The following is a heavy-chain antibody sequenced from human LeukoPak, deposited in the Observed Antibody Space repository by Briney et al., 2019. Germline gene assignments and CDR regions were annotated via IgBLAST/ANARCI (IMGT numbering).Heavy chain of an antibody. CDR2: IYHSGST. D-gene: IGHD5-12*01. V-gene: IGHV4-4*02. Sequence: SGTLSLTCTVSGGSITSSNWWSWVRQPPGKGLEWIGEIYHSGSTNYQPSLKSRVTMSVDKAKDQFSLKLTSVTAADTAVYYCVKRGNVANFDSWGQGILVTVSS. CDR1: GGSITSSNW. J-gene: IGHJ4*02. CDR3: VKRGNVANFDS.